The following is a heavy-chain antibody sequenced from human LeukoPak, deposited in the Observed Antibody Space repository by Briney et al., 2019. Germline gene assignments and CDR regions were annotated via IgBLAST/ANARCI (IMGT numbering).Heavy chain of an antibody. J-gene: IGHJ2*01. D-gene: IGHD1-1*01. Sequence: PSQTLSLTCAVSDGSISSGGYSWSWIRQPPGKGLEWIGYIYHSGSTYYNPSLKSRVTISVDKSKNQFSLKLSSVTAADTAVYYCARGATLEPYWYFDLWGRGTLVTVSS. CDR2: IYHSGST. V-gene: IGHV4-30-2*01. CDR3: ARGATLEPYWYFDL. CDR1: DGSISSGGYS.